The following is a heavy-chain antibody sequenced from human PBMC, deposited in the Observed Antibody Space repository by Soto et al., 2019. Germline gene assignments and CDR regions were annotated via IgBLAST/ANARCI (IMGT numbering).Heavy chain of an antibody. CDR1: GFTFSDYY. D-gene: IGHD4-4*01. V-gene: IGHV3-11*01. CDR2: ISSSGSTI. CDR3: AGVSSTYYYYYYMDV. Sequence: QVQLVESGGGLVKPGVSLRLSCAASGFTFSDYYMSWIRQAPGKGLEWVSYISSSGSTIYYADSVKGRFTISRDNAKNSLYLQMNSLRAEDTAVYYCAGVSSTYYYYYYMDVWGKGTTVTVSS. J-gene: IGHJ6*03.